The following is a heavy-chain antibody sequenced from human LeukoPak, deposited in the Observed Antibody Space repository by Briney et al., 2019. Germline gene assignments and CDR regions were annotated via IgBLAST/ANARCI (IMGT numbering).Heavy chain of an antibody. CDR2: INPSGTTI. CDR3: ARAQDPTILSYFDY. Sequence: PGGSLRLSCAASGFTFSTYSMNCVRQAPGKGLEWVSYINPSGTTIYYADSVKGRFTISRDNAKNSLYLQMNSLRDEDTAVYYCARAQDPTILSYFDYWGQGTLVTVSS. V-gene: IGHV3-48*02. CDR1: GFTFSTYS. J-gene: IGHJ4*02. D-gene: IGHD5-24*01.